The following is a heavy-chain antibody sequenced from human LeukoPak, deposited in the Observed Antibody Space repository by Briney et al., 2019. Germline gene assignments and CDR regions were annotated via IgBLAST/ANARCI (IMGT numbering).Heavy chain of an antibody. J-gene: IGHJ6*03. D-gene: IGHD1-14*01. CDR3: ARDFSNRVVSYMDV. Sequence: SETLSLTCTVSGGSLSSYYWSWIRQPPGKGLEWIGYIYYSGSTNYNPSLKSRVTISVDTSKNQFSLKLSSVTAADTAVYYCARDFSNRVVSYMDVWGKGTTVTVSS. V-gene: IGHV4-59*01. CDR2: IYYSGST. CDR1: GGSLSSYY.